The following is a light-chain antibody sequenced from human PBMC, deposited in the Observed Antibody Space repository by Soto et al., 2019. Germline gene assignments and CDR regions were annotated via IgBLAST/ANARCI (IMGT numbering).Light chain of an antibody. CDR2: EVN. V-gene: IGLV2-23*02. J-gene: IGLJ3*02. Sequence: QSALTQPACVSGSPGQSITISCTGTISNVGSYNLVSWYQQHPGKAPKLIIYEVNKRPSGVSNRFSGSKSGNTASLTISGLQTEDEADYYCYSYEGGRVFGGGTKLTVL. CDR1: ISNVGSYNL. CDR3: YSYEGGRV.